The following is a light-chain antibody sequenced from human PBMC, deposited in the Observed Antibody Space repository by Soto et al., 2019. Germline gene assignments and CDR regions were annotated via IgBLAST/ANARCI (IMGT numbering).Light chain of an antibody. V-gene: IGLV2-11*01. Sequence: QSALTQPRSVSGSPGQSVTISCTGTSSDVGGYNYVSWYQQHPGKAPKLMIYDVSKRPSGVPDRFSGSKSGNTASLTISGLQAEDEADDYCCSYACSYTVVFGGGTKLTVL. CDR2: DVS. CDR1: SSDVGGYNY. CDR3: CSYACSYTVV. J-gene: IGLJ2*01.